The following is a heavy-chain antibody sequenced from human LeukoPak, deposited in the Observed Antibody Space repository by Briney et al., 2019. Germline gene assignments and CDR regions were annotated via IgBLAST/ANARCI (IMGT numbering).Heavy chain of an antibody. D-gene: IGHD3-22*01. Sequence: GGSLRLSCAASGLTFSNAWMNWVRQAPGKGLEWVGRIKSKTDGGTTDYAAPVKGRFTISRDDSKNTVYLQMNSLKNEDTAVYYCITDRNYYDSSGYHYIDYWGQGTLVTVSS. CDR2: IKSKTDGGTT. CDR3: ITDRNYYDSSGYHYIDY. CDR1: GLTFSNAW. J-gene: IGHJ4*02. V-gene: IGHV3-15*01.